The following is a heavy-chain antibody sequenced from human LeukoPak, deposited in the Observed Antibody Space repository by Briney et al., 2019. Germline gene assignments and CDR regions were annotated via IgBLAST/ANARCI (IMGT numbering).Heavy chain of an antibody. CDR1: GGSISSYY. Sequence: PSETLSLTCTVSGGSISSYYWSWIRQPPGKGLEWIGYIYYSGSTNYNPSLKSRVTISVDTSKNQFSLKLSSVTAADTAVYYCARDRSASYYLYYGLDVWGQGTAVTVSS. V-gene: IGHV4-59*01. CDR2: IYYSGST. J-gene: IGHJ6*02. CDR3: ARDRSASYYLYYGLDV. D-gene: IGHD2-2*01.